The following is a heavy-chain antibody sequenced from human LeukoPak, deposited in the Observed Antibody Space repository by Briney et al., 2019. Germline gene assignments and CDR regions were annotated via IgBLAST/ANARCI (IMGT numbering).Heavy chain of an antibody. CDR1: GFTFSSYS. Sequence: GGSLRLSCAASGFTFSSYSMNWVRQAPGKGLESVSYISSSSSTIYYADSVKGRFTISRDNAKNSLYLQMNSLRAEDTAVYYCASRNGGQRLAEDDYWGQGTLVTVSS. J-gene: IGHJ4*02. V-gene: IGHV3-48*01. CDR2: ISSSSSTI. CDR3: ASRNGGQRLAEDDY. D-gene: IGHD4-23*01.